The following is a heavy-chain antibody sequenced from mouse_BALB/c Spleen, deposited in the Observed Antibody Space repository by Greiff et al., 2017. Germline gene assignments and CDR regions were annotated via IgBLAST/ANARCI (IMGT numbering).Heavy chain of an antibody. D-gene: IGHD2-3*01. J-gene: IGHJ3*01. V-gene: IGHV1-66*01. CDR3: ARSDGYFFAY. Sequence: VMLVESGPELVKPGASVKISCKASGYSFTSYYIHWVKQRPGQGLEWIGWIFPGSGNTKYNEKFKGKATLTADTSSSTAYMQLSSLTSEDSAVYFCARSDGYFFAYWGQGTLVTVSA. CDR1: GYSFTSYY. CDR2: IFPGSGNT.